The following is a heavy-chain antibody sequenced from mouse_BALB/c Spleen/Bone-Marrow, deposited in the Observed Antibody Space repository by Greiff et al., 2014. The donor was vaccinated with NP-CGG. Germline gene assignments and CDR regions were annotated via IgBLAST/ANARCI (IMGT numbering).Heavy chain of an antibody. J-gene: IGHJ3*01. D-gene: IGHD1-2*01. CDR1: GYSITSRSY. Sequence: DVKLVESGPGLVKPSQSLSLTCSVTGYSITSRSYWNWIRQFPGNKLEWMGYISYDGSNNYNPSLKNRISITRDTSKNQFFLKLSSVTTEDTASYYCASGYYGGSFAYWGQGTLATVSA. CDR3: ASGYYGGSFAY. V-gene: IGHV3-6*02. CDR2: ISYDGSN.